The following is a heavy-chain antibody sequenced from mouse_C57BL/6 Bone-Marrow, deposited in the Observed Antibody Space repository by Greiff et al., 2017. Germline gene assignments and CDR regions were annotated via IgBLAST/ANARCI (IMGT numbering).Heavy chain of an antibody. Sequence: EVKLVESGGGLVKPGGSLKLSCAASGFTFSSYAMSWVRQTPEQRLEWVATISDGGSYTYYPDNVKGRFTISRDNAKNNLYLQMSDLKSEDTAMYYCARVYGSSYDYWGQGTTLTVSS. CDR3: ARVYGSSYDY. J-gene: IGHJ2*01. CDR1: GFTFSSYA. CDR2: ISDGGSYT. V-gene: IGHV5-4*03. D-gene: IGHD1-1*01.